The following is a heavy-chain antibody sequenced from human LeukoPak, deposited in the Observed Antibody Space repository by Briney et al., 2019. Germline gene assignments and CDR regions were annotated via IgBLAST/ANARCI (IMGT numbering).Heavy chain of an antibody. CDR3: VREHDWGDFDH. CDR2: ISYRGNT. Sequence: QVQLQESGPGLVKPSETLSLTCSVSGGSGPSGRYYGSWVRQPPGEEPEWIGYISYRGNTNYNPSLKSRVTVSADTSKNQFSLKLSSVTAADTAVYYCVREHDWGDFDHWGQGTLVTVSS. D-gene: IGHD3-9*01. V-gene: IGHV4-61*01. J-gene: IGHJ4*02. CDR1: GGSGPSGRYY.